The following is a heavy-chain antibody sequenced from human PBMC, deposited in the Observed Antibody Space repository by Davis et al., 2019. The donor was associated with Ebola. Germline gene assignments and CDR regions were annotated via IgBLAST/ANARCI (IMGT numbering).Heavy chain of an antibody. Sequence: PGGSLRLSCAASGFTFTNAWMSWVRQAPGKGLEWVGRIKSKSDGGTIEYAAPVKGRFIISREDSKNTLYLQMNSLKTEDTAVYYCTTDILVVYALDHWGQGTLVTVSS. CDR1: GFTFTNAW. CDR2: IKSKSDGGTI. D-gene: IGHD2-8*02. V-gene: IGHV3-15*01. CDR3: TTDILVVYALDH. J-gene: IGHJ5*02.